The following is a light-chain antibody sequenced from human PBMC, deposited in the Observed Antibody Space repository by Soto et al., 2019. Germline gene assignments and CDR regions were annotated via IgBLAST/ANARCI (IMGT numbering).Light chain of an antibody. CDR1: QSVSSNY. V-gene: IGKV3-20*01. Sequence: EIVLTQSPGTLSLSPGERATLSCRASQSVSSNYLAWYQQKPGQAPRLLIYGASSRATGIPDRFSGSGSGTDFTLTISILQSEDYAVYHWQQYGSSPLTFGGGTKVEIK. CDR3: QQYGSSPLT. CDR2: GAS. J-gene: IGKJ4*02.